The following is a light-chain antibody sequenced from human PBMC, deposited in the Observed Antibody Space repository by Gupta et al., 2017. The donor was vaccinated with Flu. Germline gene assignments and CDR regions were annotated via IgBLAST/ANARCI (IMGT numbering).Light chain of an antibody. Sequence: ELVLTQSPATLPLSPGEIATLSCRAIQRFSSYLAWYQQKPGQAPRLLLYDSSNRATGIPARFSGSGSGTDFTLTISSLEPEDFAVYYCQQRSNWPTFGPGTKVDIK. V-gene: IGKV3-11*01. CDR2: DSS. CDR1: QRFSSY. CDR3: QQRSNWPT. J-gene: IGKJ3*01.